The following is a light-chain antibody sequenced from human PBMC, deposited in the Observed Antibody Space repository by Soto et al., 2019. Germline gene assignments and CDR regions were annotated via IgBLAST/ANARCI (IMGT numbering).Light chain of an antibody. V-gene: IGKV2-28*01. CDR2: LVS. CDR1: QSLLHSSGYNY. CDR3: MQALQPPLT. Sequence: EIVLTQSPLSLPVTPGEPASISCRSSQSLLHSSGYNYVDWYLQKPGQSPQLLIYLVSNRASGVPERFSGSGSGTDFTLKISRVAAEDVGHYYCMQALQPPLTFGQGTRLEI. J-gene: IGKJ5*01.